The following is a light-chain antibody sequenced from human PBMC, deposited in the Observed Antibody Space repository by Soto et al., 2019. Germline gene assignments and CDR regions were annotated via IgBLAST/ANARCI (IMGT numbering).Light chain of an antibody. V-gene: IGKV3-20*01. CDR2: GAS. CDR3: QQYSDLPMT. CDR1: QSVYSS. Sequence: ETVMTQSPATLSVSPGERATLSCRASQSVYSSLAWYQQKPGQAPRLLIYGASRRATGIPDRFSGSASGTDFTLTISRLEPEDFAVYFCQQYSDLPMTFGQGTRLEIK. J-gene: IGKJ5*01.